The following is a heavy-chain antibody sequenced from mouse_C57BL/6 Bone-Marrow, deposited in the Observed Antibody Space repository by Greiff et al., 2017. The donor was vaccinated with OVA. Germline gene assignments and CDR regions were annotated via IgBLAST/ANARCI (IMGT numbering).Heavy chain of an antibody. CDR2: ISSGGSYT. CDR1: GFTFSSYG. CDR3: ARGGNYGYFDV. D-gene: IGHD2-1*01. Sequence: VQLKESGGDLVKPGGSLKLSCAASGFTFSSYGMSWVRQTPDKRLEWVATISSGGSYTYYPDSVKGRFTISRDNAKNTLYLQMSSLKSEDTAMYYCARGGNYGYFDVWGTGTTVTVSS. V-gene: IGHV5-6*01. J-gene: IGHJ1*03.